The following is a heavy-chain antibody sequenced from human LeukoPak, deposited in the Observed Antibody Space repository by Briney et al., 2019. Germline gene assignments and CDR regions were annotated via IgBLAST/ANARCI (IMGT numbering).Heavy chain of an antibody. CDR2: INPNSGGT. CDR1: GYTFTGYY. CDR3: ARVRVYSSRLNWFDP. J-gene: IGHJ5*02. D-gene: IGHD6-13*01. V-gene: IGHV1-2*02. Sequence: ASVKVSCKASGYTFTGYYMHWVRQAPGQGLEWMGWINPNSGGTNYAQKFQGRVTMTRDTSISTAYMELSRLRSDDTAVYYCARVRVYSSRLNWFDPLGPGNPGHRLL.